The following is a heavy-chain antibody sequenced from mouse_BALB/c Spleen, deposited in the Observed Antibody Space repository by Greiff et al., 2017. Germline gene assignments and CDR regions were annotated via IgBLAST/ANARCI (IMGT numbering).Heavy chain of an antibody. CDR2: IDTSDSYT. CDR3: ARKRDYYRYDGGYAMDY. J-gene: IGHJ4*01. V-gene: IGHV1-69*01. Sequence: VQLQQPGAELVMPGASVKMSCKASGYTFTDYWMHWVKQRPGQGLEWIGAIDTSDSYTSYNQKFKGKATLTVDESSSTAYMQLSSLTSEDSAVYYCARKRDYYRYDGGYAMDYWGQGTSVTVSS. D-gene: IGHD2-14*01. CDR1: GYTFTDYW.